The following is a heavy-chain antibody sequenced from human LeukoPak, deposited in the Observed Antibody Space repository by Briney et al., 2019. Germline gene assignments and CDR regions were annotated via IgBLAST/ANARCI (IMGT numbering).Heavy chain of an antibody. CDR1: GGTFSSYA. Sequence: ASVKVSCKASGGTFSSYAISWVRQAPGQGLEWMGGIIPIFGTANYAQKFQGRVTITADKSTSTAYMELSSLRSEDTAVYYCARGSVTYYYDSSGYYYPYFDYWGQGTLVTVSS. CDR2: IIPIFGTA. J-gene: IGHJ4*02. D-gene: IGHD3-22*01. V-gene: IGHV1-69*06. CDR3: ARGSVTYYYDSSGYYYPYFDY.